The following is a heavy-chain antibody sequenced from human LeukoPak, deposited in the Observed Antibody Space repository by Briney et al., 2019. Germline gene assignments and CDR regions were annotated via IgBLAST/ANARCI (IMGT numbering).Heavy chain of an antibody. J-gene: IGHJ4*02. D-gene: IGHD5-12*01. CDR3: ASVGGYDPLFDY. V-gene: IGHV3-30-3*01. CDR2: ISSYDGSNN. CDR1: GFPLNSYP. Sequence: GRSLRLSFPASGFPLNSYPMQWVGPAPGTGTEWVAVISSYDGSNNYYADAVKGRFTISRDNSKNTLYLQMNSLRAEDTGVYYCASVGGYDPLFDYWGQGTLVTVSS.